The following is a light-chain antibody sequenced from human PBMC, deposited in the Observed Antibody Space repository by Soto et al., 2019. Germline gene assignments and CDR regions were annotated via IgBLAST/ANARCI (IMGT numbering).Light chain of an antibody. CDR1: SGHSSYA. CDR3: QTWGTGIHVV. Sequence: QAVVTQSPSASASLGASVKLTCTLSSGHSSYAIAWHQQQPEKGPRYLMKLDSDGSHTKGDAIPDRFSGSSSGAEHYLTISSLQSEDEADYYCQTWGTGIHVVFGGGTKLTVL. CDR2: LDSDGSH. V-gene: IGLV4-69*01. J-gene: IGLJ2*01.